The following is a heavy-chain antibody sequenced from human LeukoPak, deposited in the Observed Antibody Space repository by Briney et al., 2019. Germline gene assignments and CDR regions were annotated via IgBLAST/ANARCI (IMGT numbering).Heavy chain of an antibody. D-gene: IGHD5-12*01. CDR3: ARVTGYTVEDYFDY. CDR1: GGSISSYY. V-gene: IGHV4-59*01. Sequence: SKTLSLTCTVSGGSISSYYWSWIRQPPGKGLEWIGYIYYSGSTNYNPSLKSRVTISVDTSKNQFSLRLSSVTAADTAVYYCARVTGYTVEDYFDYWGQGTLVTVSS. CDR2: IYYSGST. J-gene: IGHJ4*02.